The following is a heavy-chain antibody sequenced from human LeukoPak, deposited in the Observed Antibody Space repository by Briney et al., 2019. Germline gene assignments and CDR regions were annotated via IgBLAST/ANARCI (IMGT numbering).Heavy chain of an antibody. Sequence: PSETLSLTCTVSGGSISSYYWSWIRQPPGKGLEWIGYIYTSGSTNYNPSLKSRVTISVDTSKNQFSLKLSSVTGADTAVYYCARGSYDYVWGGYPQYNWFDPWGQGTLVTVSS. V-gene: IGHV4-4*09. CDR3: ARGSYDYVWGGYPQYNWFDP. J-gene: IGHJ5*02. D-gene: IGHD3-16*02. CDR1: GGSISSYY. CDR2: IYTSGST.